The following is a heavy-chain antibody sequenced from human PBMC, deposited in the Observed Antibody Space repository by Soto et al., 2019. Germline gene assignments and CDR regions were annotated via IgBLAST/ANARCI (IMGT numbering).Heavy chain of an antibody. Sequence: PGGSLRLSCAASGFTFSSYSRNWVRQAPGKGLEWVSSISSSSSYIYYADSVKGRFTISRDNAKNSLYLQMNSLRAEDTAVYYCARRQQLVGYYYGMDVWGQGTTVTVYS. V-gene: IGHV3-21*01. CDR3: ARRQQLVGYYYGMDV. CDR1: GFTFSSYS. J-gene: IGHJ6*02. CDR2: ISSSSSYI. D-gene: IGHD6-13*01.